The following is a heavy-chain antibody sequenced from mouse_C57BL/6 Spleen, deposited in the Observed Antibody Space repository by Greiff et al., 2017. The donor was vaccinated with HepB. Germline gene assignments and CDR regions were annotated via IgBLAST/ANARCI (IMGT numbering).Heavy chain of an antibody. CDR3: ARDYSGSSYGGDY. CDR1: GYTFTSYW. V-gene: IGHV1-55*01. CDR2: IYPGSGST. D-gene: IGHD1-1*01. Sequence: QVQLQQPGAELVKPGASVKMSCKASGYTFTSYWITWVKQRPGQGLEWIGDIYPGSGSTNYNEKFKSKATLTVDTSSSTAYMQLSSLTSEDSAVYYCARDYSGSSYGGDYWGQGTSVTVSS. J-gene: IGHJ4*01.